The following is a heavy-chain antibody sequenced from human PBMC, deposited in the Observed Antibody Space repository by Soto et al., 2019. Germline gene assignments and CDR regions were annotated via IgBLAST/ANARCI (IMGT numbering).Heavy chain of an antibody. CDR2: ISSSSSYI. J-gene: IGHJ6*03. D-gene: IGHD2-2*01. CDR3: ARDPDFYGYQLPDYYYYYYMDV. Sequence: EVQLEESGGGLVKPGGSLRLSCAASGFTFSSYSMNWVRQAPGKGLEWVSSISSSSSYIYYADSVKGRFTISRDNAKNSLYLQMNSLRAEDTAVYYCARDPDFYGYQLPDYYYYYYMDVWGKGTTVTVSS. CDR1: GFTFSSYS. V-gene: IGHV3-21*01.